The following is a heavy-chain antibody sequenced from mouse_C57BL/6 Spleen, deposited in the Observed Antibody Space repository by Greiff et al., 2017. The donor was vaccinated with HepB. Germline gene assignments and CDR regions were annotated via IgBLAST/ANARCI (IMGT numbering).Heavy chain of an antibody. V-gene: IGHV1-82*01. D-gene: IGHD1-1*01. Sequence: VQLQQSGPELVKPGASVKISCKASGYAFSSSWMNWVKQRPGKGLEWIGRIYPGDGDTNYNGKFKGKATLTADKSSSTAYMQLSSLTSEDSAVYFCARSGPYYYGSSGWFAYWGRGTLVTVSA. J-gene: IGHJ3*01. CDR2: IYPGDGDT. CDR3: ARSGPYYYGSSGWFAY. CDR1: GYAFSSSW.